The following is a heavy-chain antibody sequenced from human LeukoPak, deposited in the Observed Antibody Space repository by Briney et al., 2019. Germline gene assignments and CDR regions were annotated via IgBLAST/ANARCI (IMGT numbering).Heavy chain of an antibody. CDR3: AKANYDFWSGYYGVDY. Sequence: GGSLRLSCVASGFTFDDYTMHWVRQAPGKGLEWVSLISWDGGSTYYADSVKGRFTISRDNSKNSLYLQMNSLRTEDTALYYCAKANYDFWSGYYGVDYWGQGTLVTVSS. J-gene: IGHJ4*02. CDR2: ISWDGGST. D-gene: IGHD3-3*01. V-gene: IGHV3-43*01. CDR1: GFTFDDYT.